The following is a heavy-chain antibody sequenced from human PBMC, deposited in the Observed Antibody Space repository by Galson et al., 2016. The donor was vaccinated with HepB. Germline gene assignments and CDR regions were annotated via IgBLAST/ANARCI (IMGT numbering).Heavy chain of an antibody. V-gene: IGHV4-59*01. D-gene: IGHD3-9*01. CDR1: SGSISSYY. CDR2: IYNDGST. CDR3: AKGLDYYYYAVDV. J-gene: IGHJ6*02. Sequence: SETLSLTCTLSSGSISSYYWNWIRQSPGKGLEWIGFIYNDGSTNYNPSLRSRVSMSIDTSKNQFSLTLNSVTAADTAVYYCAKGLDYYYYAVDVWGQGTTVTVSS.